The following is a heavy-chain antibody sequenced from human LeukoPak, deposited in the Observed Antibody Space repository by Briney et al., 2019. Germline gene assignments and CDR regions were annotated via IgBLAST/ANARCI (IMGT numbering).Heavy chain of an antibody. CDR2: IRQDGSEE. CDR3: AKDEGSGTWHY. J-gene: IGHJ4*02. D-gene: IGHD2-15*01. Sequence: GGSLRLPCTASGFTFSDAWLTWVRQAPGKGLEWVANIRQDGSEENYGDSVKGRFTISRDNAKNSLYLQMNSLRAEDTAVYYCAKDEGSGTWHYWGQGTLVTVSS. V-gene: IGHV3-7*03. CDR1: GFTFSDAW.